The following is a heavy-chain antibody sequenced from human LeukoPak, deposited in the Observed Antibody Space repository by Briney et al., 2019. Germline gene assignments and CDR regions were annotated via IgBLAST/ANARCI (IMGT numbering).Heavy chain of an antibody. V-gene: IGHV1-24*01. CDR2: FDPEDGET. CDR3: AREGTLLWFGEFLYYFDY. J-gene: IGHJ4*02. D-gene: IGHD3-10*01. CDR1: GYTLTELS. Sequence: GASVKVSCKVSGYTLTELSMHWVRQAPGKGLEWMGGFDPEDGETNYAQKFQGRVTMTEDTSTDTAYMELSRLRSDDTAVYYCAREGTLLWFGEFLYYFDYWGQGTLVTVSS.